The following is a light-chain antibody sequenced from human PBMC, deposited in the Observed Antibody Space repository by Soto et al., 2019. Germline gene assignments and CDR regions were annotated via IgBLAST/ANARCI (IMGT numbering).Light chain of an antibody. V-gene: IGLV2-14*01. CDR1: SSDVGAYKY. Sequence: QSVLTQPASVSGSPGQSITISCTGTSSDVGAYKYVSWYQQHPGKAPKLIVYEVSNRPSGVSNRFSGSKSGNMASLTISGLQAEDEGDYYCSSYSSSTTRVAFGGGTKLTVL. J-gene: IGLJ3*02. CDR3: SSYSSSTTRVA. CDR2: EVS.